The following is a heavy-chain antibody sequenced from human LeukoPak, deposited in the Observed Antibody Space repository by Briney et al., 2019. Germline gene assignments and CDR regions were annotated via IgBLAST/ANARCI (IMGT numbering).Heavy chain of an antibody. Sequence: AGKLSCTASGYTFTGYYMHWVRHAPGQGLEWMGWINPNSSGKNYAQTFQGRVTMTRDTSISTAYMELSRLRSDDTAVYYCARGDRDLFDYWGQGTLVSVSS. CDR3: ARGDRDLFDY. V-gene: IGHV1-2*02. CDR1: GYTFTGYY. CDR2: INPNSSGK. D-gene: IGHD3-22*01. J-gene: IGHJ4*02.